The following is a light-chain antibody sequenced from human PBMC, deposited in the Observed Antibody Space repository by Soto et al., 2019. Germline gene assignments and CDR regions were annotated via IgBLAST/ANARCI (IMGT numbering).Light chain of an antibody. V-gene: IGLV2-8*01. CDR2: EIN. Sequence: QSVLTQPPSASGSPGQSVTISCTGTSSDVGGSKYVSWYQHHPGKAPKLMIYEINKRPSGVPDRFSDSKSGNTASLTVSGLQAEDEADYYCCSSAGSSTVLFGGGTKLTVL. CDR3: CSSAGSSTVL. CDR1: SSDVGGSKY. J-gene: IGLJ2*01.